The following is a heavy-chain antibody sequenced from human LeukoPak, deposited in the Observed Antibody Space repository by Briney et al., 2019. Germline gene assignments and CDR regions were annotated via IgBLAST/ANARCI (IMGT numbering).Heavy chain of an antibody. CDR1: GYTFTVYY. Sequence: ASVTVSFTASGYTFTVYYMHWVRQAPGQGLEWMGWINPNSGGTNYAQKFQGRVTMTRDTSISTAYMELSRLRSDDTAVYYCARDHGPNYYDSSGSSYNWFDPWGQGTLVTVSS. J-gene: IGHJ5*02. D-gene: IGHD3-22*01. V-gene: IGHV1-2*02. CDR2: INPNSGGT. CDR3: ARDHGPNYYDSSGSSYNWFDP.